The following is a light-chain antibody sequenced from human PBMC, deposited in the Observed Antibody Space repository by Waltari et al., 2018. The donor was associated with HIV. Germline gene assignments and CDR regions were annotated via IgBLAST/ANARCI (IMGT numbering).Light chain of an antibody. J-gene: IGLJ2*01. Sequence: QSALTQPASVSGSPGQSITISCTGTSSDVGGYNYVSWYQQHPGKAPKLMIYDVSNRPSGVFNRFSGSKPGNAASLTISGLQAEDEADYYCSSYTSSSTLVFGGGTKLTVL. CDR3: SSYTSSSTLV. CDR1: SSDVGGYNY. CDR2: DVS. V-gene: IGLV2-14*01.